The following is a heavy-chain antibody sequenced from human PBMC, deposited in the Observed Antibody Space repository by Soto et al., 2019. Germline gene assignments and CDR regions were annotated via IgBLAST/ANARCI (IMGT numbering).Heavy chain of an antibody. V-gene: IGHV4-59*08. J-gene: IGHJ4*02. CDR2: IYYAGST. CDR1: GGSINNYY. Sequence: QVQLQESGPGLVKPSETLSLTCTVSGGSINNYYWSWIRQPPGKGLEFIGYIYYAGSTTYHPSLKSRVTISVDTSKNQFSLKLTSVTAADTAVYYCARLGGYYQALDSWGQGTLLTVSS. CDR3: ARLGGYYQALDS. D-gene: IGHD3-22*01.